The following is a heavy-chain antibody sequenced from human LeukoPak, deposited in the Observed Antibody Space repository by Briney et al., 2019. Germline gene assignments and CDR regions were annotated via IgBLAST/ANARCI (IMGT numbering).Heavy chain of an antibody. V-gene: IGHV4-4*09. CDR3: ARGYFDSSGYSNPFDR. Sequence: SETLSLTCIVSGVSISTSYWSWMRQPPGKGLEWIGYIHSSGSTNYNPSLKSRVTISADTAENQFSLELTSVTAADTAVYYCARGYFDSSGYSNPFDRWGQGTLVTVSS. J-gene: IGHJ4*02. CDR1: GVSISTSY. D-gene: IGHD3-22*01. CDR2: IHSSGST.